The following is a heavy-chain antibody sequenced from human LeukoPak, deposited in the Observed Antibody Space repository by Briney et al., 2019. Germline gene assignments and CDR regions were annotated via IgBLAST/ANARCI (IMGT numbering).Heavy chain of an antibody. D-gene: IGHD6-13*01. CDR3: ARAGGDSSSWYWGNAFDI. J-gene: IGHJ3*02. CDR1: GFTFSSYS. V-gene: IGHV3-21*06. CDR2: ITGSGPYM. Sequence: PGGSLRLSCAASGFTFSSYSMNWVRQAPGKGLEWVSSITGSGPYMLYADSVKHRFTISRDNTKNLLYLEMNSLRAEDTAVYYCARAGGDSSSWYWGNAFDIWGQGTMVTVSS.